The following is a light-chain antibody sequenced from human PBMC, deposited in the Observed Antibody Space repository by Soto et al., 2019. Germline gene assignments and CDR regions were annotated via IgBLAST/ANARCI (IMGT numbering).Light chain of an antibody. V-gene: IGKV1-33*01. CDR2: GAS. J-gene: IGKJ4*01. CDR1: HGISKS. Sequence: DIQMTQSPSSLSASVGERVTITFQASHGISKSLNWCQQKPGKAPNLLIYGASNLETGVPSRFRGSGSGTDFTFTISSLQPNEIEAYYCHQYDNLPVGGVTKVEIK. CDR3: HQYDNLP.